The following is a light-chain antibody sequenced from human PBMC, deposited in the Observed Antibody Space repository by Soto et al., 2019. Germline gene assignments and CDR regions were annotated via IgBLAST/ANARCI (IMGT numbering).Light chain of an antibody. CDR3: QKYYSYPRT. Sequence: AIRMTQSPSSLSASTGDRVTITCRASQGISSYLAWYQQKPGKAPKLLIYAASTLQSGVPSRFSGSGSGTDFTLPISRLQSEDFATYFCQKYYSYPRTFGQGTKVEIK. V-gene: IGKV1-8*01. CDR1: QGISSY. CDR2: AAS. J-gene: IGKJ1*01.